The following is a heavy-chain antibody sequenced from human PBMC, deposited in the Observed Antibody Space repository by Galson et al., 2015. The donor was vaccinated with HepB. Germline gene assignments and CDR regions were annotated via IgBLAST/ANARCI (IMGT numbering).Heavy chain of an antibody. Sequence: SLRLSCAASGFTFSSYAMSWVRQAPGKGLEWVGFIRSKAYGGTTEYAASVKGRFTISRDDSKSIAYLQMNSLKTEDTAVYYCTRDGLWFGELYPAFDYWGQGTLVTVSS. J-gene: IGHJ4*02. V-gene: IGHV3-49*04. CDR2: IRSKAYGGTT. CDR3: TRDGLWFGELYPAFDY. CDR1: GFTFSSYA. D-gene: IGHD3-10*01.